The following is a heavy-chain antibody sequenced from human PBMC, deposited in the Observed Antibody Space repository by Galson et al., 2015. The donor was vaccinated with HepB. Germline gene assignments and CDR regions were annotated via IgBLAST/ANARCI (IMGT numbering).Heavy chain of an antibody. J-gene: IGHJ2*01. CDR3: ARRPETAMVGWYFDL. CDR2: FNPNSGGT. Sequence: SVKVSCKASGSTFTGHYIHWVRQAPGQGLEWMGWFNPNSGGTKYAQKFQGRVTMTRDTSISTAYMELRRLRSDDTAVYYCARRPETAMVGWYFDLWGRGTLVTVSS. D-gene: IGHD5-18*01. CDR1: GSTFTGHY. V-gene: IGHV1-2*02.